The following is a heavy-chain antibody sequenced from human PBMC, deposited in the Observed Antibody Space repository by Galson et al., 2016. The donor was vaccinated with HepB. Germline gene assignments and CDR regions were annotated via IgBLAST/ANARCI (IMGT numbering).Heavy chain of an antibody. Sequence: SLXXXCAASGXXFSXXXMSXXXQAXXKGLXXVSXXXGSLGXXXYAXXVKARFTISRETSKDRLYLQMDGLRVXDTAVYYCAXTVHXREAGSFGXXXWGQGXXVT. CDR1: GXXFSXXX. CDR3: AXTVHXREAGSFGXXX. CDR2: XXGSLGXX. D-gene: IGHD1-1*01. V-gene: IGHV3-23*01. J-gene: IGHJ6*02.